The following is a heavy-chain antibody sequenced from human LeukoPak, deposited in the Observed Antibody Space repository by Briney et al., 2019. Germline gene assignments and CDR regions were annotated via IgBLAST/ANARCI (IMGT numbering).Heavy chain of an antibody. Sequence: TGGSLRLSCVASGFTFNNYAMTWVRQAPGKGLEWVSGISGSGYSTYYADSVKGRFTISRDNSKNTLYLQMNSLRAEDTAVYYCARGASSSWALDYWGQGTLVTVSS. CDR2: ISGSGYST. D-gene: IGHD6-6*01. CDR3: ARGASSSWALDY. J-gene: IGHJ4*02. V-gene: IGHV3-23*01. CDR1: GFTFNNYA.